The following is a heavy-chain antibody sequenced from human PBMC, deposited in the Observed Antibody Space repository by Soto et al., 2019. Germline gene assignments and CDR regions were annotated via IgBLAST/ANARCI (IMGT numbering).Heavy chain of an antibody. V-gene: IGHV4-34*01. CDR3: ARGDILTGYYSYYYYYYMDV. J-gene: IGHJ6*03. D-gene: IGHD3-9*01. CDR2: INHSGST. Sequence: SETLSLTCAVYGGSFSGYYWSWIRQPPGKGLEWIGEINHSGSTNYNPSLKGRVTISVDTSKNQFSLKLSSVTAADTAVYYCARGDILTGYYSYYYYYYMDVWGKGTTVTVSS. CDR1: GGSFSGYY.